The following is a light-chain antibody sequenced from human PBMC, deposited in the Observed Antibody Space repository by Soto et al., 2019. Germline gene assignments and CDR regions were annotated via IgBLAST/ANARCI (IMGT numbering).Light chain of an antibody. CDR3: HSYTSSNTYV. Sequence: QSVLTQPASVSGSPVQSITISCTGTSSDVGAYNYVSWFQQHPGKAPKLMIFDVSSRPSGVSDRFSGSKSGNTASLTISGLQAEDEADYYCHSYTSSNTYVFGTGTKVTVL. J-gene: IGLJ1*01. CDR1: SSDVGAYNY. V-gene: IGLV2-14*03. CDR2: DVS.